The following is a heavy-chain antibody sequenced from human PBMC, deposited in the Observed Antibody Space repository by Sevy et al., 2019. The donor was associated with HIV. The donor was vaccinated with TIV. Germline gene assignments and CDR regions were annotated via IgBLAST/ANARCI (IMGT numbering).Heavy chain of an antibody. CDR2: IIPIFGTA. J-gene: IGHJ3*02. CDR3: ARAHSERIFPNDDAFDI. Sequence: ASVTVSCKASGGTFSSYAISWVRQAPGQGLEWMGGIIPIFGTANYAQKFQGRVTITADESTSTAYMELSSLRSEDTAVYYCARAHSERIFPNDDAFDIWGQGTMVTVS. D-gene: IGHD1-26*01. CDR1: GGTFSSYA. V-gene: IGHV1-69*13.